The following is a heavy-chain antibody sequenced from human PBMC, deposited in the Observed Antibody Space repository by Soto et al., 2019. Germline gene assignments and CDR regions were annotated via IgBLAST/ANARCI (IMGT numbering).Heavy chain of an antibody. Sequence: PSETLSLTCTVSGDSISGYYWSWIRQPPGKGLEWIGYIYYTGSTNYNPSLKSRVSISVDTSKNQFSLKLTSVTAADTAVYYCARDRERFDPWGQGTLVTVSS. J-gene: IGHJ5*02. CDR3: ARDRERFDP. CDR2: IYYTGST. CDR1: GDSISGYY. D-gene: IGHD1-26*01. V-gene: IGHV4-59*01.